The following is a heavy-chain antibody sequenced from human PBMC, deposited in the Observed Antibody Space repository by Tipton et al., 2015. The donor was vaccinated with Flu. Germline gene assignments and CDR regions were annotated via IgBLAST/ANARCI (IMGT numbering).Heavy chain of an antibody. Sequence: TLSLTCTVSGGSISSGGYYWSWIRQHPGKGLEWIGYIYYSGSTYYNPSLKSRVTISVDTSKNQFSLKLSSVTAADTAVYYCARELVVVATIDYWGHGTLVTVAS. CDR2: IYYSGST. V-gene: IGHV4-31*03. CDR1: GGSISSGGYY. D-gene: IGHD2-15*01. CDR3: ARELVVVATIDY. J-gene: IGHJ4*01.